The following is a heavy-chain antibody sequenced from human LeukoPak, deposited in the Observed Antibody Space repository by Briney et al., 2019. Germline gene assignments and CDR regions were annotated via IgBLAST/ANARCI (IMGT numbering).Heavy chain of an antibody. V-gene: IGHV3-23*01. Sequence: GGSLRLSCAASGFTFSSYAMSWVRQAPGKGLEWVSATSGSGGSIYYADSVKGRFTISRDNSKSTVYLQMNSLRAEDTAVYYCASRDPCSSATCYGLSYWGQGTLVTVSS. CDR3: ASRDPCSSATCYGLSY. D-gene: IGHD2-15*01. CDR1: GFTFSSYA. J-gene: IGHJ4*02. CDR2: TSGSGGSI.